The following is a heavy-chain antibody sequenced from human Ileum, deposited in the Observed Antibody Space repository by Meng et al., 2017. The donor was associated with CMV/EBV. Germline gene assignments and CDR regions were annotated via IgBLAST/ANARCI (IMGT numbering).Heavy chain of an antibody. V-gene: IGHV4-4*07. CDR3: ARDRFDP. CDR2: IFATGTT. Sequence: QVQLQESGLGLVKPSEPLSLPCTVSGASLNDYYWSWIRQPAGKGLEWIGRIFATGTTNYNPSLKSRVTMSVDTSKNQFSLKLTSVTAADTAVYFCARDRFDPWGQGALVTVSS. J-gene: IGHJ5*02. CDR1: GASLNDYY.